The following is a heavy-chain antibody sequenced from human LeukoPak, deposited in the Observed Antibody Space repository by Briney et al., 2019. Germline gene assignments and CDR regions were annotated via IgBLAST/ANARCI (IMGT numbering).Heavy chain of an antibody. CDR1: GFTFSSYA. J-gene: IGHJ3*02. V-gene: IGHV3-23*01. CDR2: ISGSGGST. CDR3: AKDQNYYGSGSADDAFDI. D-gene: IGHD3-10*01. Sequence: PGGSLRLSCAASGFTFSSYAMSWVRQAPGKGLEWVSAISGSGGSTYCADSVKGRFTISRDNSKNTLYLQMNSLGAEDTAVYYCAKDQNYYGSGSADDAFDIWGQGTMVTVSS.